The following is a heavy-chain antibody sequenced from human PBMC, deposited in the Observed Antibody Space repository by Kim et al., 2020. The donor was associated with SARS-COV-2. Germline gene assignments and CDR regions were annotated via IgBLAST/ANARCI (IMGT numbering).Heavy chain of an antibody. D-gene: IGHD5-18*01. CDR3: TTDVPLLWLLGY. Sequence: DYAAPVKGRFTISRDDSKNTLYLQMNSLKTEDTAVYYCTTDVPLLWLLGYWGQGTLVTVSS. J-gene: IGHJ4*02. V-gene: IGHV3-15*01.